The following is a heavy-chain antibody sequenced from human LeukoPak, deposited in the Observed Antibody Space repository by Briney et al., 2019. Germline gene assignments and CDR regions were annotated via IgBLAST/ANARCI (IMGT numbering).Heavy chain of an antibody. J-gene: IGHJ6*03. D-gene: IGHD2-2*01. CDR2: IYTSGST. CDR1: GGSISSYY. V-gene: IGHV4-4*07. Sequence: PSETLSLTCTVSGGSISSYYWSWIRQPAGKGLEWIGRIYTSGSTNYNPSLKSRVTISVDTSKNQFSLKLSSVTAADTAVYYCARDRLVVVPAANFYYYYYMDVWGKGTTVTVSS. CDR3: ARDRLVVVPAANFYYYYYMDV.